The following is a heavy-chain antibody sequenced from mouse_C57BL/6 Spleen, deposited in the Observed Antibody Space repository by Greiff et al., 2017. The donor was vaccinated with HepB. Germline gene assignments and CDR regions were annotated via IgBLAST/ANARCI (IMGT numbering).Heavy chain of an antibody. CDR1: GFTFSDAW. V-gene: IGHV6-6*01. Sequence: EVQRVESGGGLVQPGGSMKLSCAASGFTFSDAWMDWVRQSPEKGLEWVAEIRNKANNHATYYAESVKGRFTISRDDSKSSVYLQMNSLRAEDTGIYYCTRRYGSYYYAMDYWGQGTSVTVSS. J-gene: IGHJ4*01. D-gene: IGHD1-1*01. CDR3: TRRYGSYYYAMDY. CDR2: IRNKANNHAT.